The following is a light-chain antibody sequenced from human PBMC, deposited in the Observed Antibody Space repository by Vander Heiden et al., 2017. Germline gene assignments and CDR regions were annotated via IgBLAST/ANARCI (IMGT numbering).Light chain of an antibody. CDR1: QSMRKY. V-gene: IGKV1-39*01. J-gene: IGKJ2*01. CDR2: TAS. CDR3: QQSDSTSYT. Sequence: DIQMNQSPSSLSASVGDRVTITCLSSQSMRKYLNWYQQKPGKAPNLLIYTASSLQRGVPSRFSGSGSGTVFTLTISRLQPEDSATYYCQQSDSTSYTFGQGTKVEIK.